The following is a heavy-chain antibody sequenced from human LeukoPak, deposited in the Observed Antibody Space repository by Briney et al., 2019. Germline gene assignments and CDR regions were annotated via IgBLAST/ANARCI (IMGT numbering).Heavy chain of an antibody. CDR3: ARAALTYGGYSYGGLDY. Sequence: ASVKVSCKASGGTFSSYAISWVRQAPGQGLEWMGGIIPIFGTANYAQKFQGRVTITADESTSTAYMELSSLRSEDTAVYYCARAALTYGGYSYGGLDYWGQGTLVTVSS. J-gene: IGHJ4*02. D-gene: IGHD5-18*01. CDR2: IIPIFGTA. CDR1: GGTFSSYA. V-gene: IGHV1-69*13.